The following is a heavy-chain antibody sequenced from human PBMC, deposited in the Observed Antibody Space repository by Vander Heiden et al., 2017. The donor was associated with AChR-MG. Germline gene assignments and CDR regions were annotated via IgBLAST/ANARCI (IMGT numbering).Heavy chain of an antibody. V-gene: IGHV3-23*01. D-gene: IGHD7-27*01. J-gene: IGHJ3*01. CDR2: IRATRGNRL. Sequence: EVQLLESGGGLVQPGGSLRLSCAASGFTFSSYAMSWVLQAPGKGLECVSGIRATRGNRLYYADSVKGRFTISRDNSKNTLYLQMNSLRAEDTAIYYCAKISVRGCDVWAQGTMGTVSS. CDR1: GFTFSSYA. CDR3: AKISVRGCDV.